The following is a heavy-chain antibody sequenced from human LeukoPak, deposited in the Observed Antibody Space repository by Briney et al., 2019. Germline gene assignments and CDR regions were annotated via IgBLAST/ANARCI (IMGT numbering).Heavy chain of an antibody. Sequence: ASVNVSFTASGYTFTVYYIHWLRQAPGQGLEWLGRINPNSGVTSYAQAFQDRVTLTRDPSISTAYIELSSLTSDDTAVYYCGRSSRPLDCFDYWGQGTLVTVSS. J-gene: IGHJ4*02. CDR2: INPNSGVT. CDR3: GRSSRPLDCFDY. CDR1: GYTFTVYY. V-gene: IGHV1-2*06. D-gene: IGHD2-2*01.